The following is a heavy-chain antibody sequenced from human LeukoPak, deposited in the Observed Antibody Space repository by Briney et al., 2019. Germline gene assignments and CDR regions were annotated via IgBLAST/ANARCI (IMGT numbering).Heavy chain of an antibody. CDR3: AKIAARDTGEGY. J-gene: IGHJ4*02. D-gene: IGHD6-6*01. V-gene: IGHV1-46*01. Sequence: ASVNVSCKTSGYTFTRFYMHWVRQAPGQGLAWMGIFNPRGGRTSYAQKFQGRVTMTSDTSTSTVYMELSSLRSEDTAIYYCAKIAARDTGEGYWGQGTLVTVSS. CDR2: FNPRGGRT. CDR1: GYTFTRFY.